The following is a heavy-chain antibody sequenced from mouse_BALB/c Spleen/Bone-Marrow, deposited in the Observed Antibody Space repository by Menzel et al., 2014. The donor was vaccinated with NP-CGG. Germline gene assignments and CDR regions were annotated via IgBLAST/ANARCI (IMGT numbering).Heavy chain of an antibody. CDR1: GFTFSSFG. Sequence: QLQQSGGGLVQPGGSRKLSCAASGFTFSSFGMHWVRQAPEKGLEWVAYISSGSSTFYYADKVKGRFTVSRDNPKNTLFLQMTGLRSEDTAMYHCAREGGAYAVVDYWGQGTTLTVSA. CDR3: AREGGAYAVVDY. D-gene: IGHD6-5*01. V-gene: IGHV5-17*02. CDR2: ISSGSSTF. J-gene: IGHJ2*01.